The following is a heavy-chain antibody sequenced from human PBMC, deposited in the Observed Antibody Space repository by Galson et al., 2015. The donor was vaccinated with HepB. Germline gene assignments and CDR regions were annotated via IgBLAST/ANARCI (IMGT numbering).Heavy chain of an antibody. D-gene: IGHD3-16*01. CDR3: AKDRAWGVFDY. Sequence: SLRLSCAASGFTFSSYGMHWVRQAPGKGLEWVAVISYDGSNKYYADSVKGRFTISRDNSKNTLYLQMNSLRAEDTAVYYCAKDRAWGVFDYWGQGTLVTVSS. J-gene: IGHJ4*02. CDR1: GFTFSSYG. CDR2: ISYDGSNK. V-gene: IGHV3-30*18.